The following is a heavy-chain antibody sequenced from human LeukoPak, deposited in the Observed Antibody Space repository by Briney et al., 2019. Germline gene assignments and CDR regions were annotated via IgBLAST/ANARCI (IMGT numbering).Heavy chain of an antibody. CDR3: ARIDPGAPFDP. J-gene: IGHJ5*02. Sequence: GRSLRLSCAASGFTFSSYSMNWVRQAPGKGLEWVSSISSSSSYIYYADSVKGRFTISRDNAKNSLYLQMNSLRAEDTAVYYCARIDPGAPFDPWGQGTLVTVSS. CDR1: GFTFSSYS. CDR2: ISSSSSYI. V-gene: IGHV3-21*01. D-gene: IGHD7-27*01.